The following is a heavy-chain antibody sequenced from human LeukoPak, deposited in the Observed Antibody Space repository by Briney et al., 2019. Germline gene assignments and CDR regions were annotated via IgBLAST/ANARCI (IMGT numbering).Heavy chain of an antibody. CDR1: GFTFNNAW. J-gene: IGHJ4*02. V-gene: IGHV3-15*07. Sequence: PGGSLRLSCAASGFTFNNAWMTWVRQAPGKGLEWVGRIKSKTEGGTTDYAAPVKGRFTISRDDSKNTLYLQMNSLKTEDTGVYYCTTELVDTASYWGQGTLVTVSS. CDR3: TTELVDTASY. CDR2: IKSKTEGGTT. D-gene: IGHD5-18*01.